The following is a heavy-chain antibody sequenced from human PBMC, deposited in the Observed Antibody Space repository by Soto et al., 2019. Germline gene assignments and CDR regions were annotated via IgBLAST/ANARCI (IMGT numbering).Heavy chain of an antibody. V-gene: IGHV1-2*04. CDR3: ARDLGRRMGPMYYYGSGSYNSHEPRTNWFDP. Sequence: GASVKVSCKASGYTFAGYYMHWVRQAPGQGLEWMGWINPNSGGTNYAQKFQGWVTMTRDTSISTAYMELSRLRSDDTAVYYCARDLGRRMGPMYYYGSGSYNSHEPRTNWFDPWGQGTLVTVSS. J-gene: IGHJ5*02. D-gene: IGHD3-10*01. CDR2: INPNSGGT. CDR1: GYTFAGYY.